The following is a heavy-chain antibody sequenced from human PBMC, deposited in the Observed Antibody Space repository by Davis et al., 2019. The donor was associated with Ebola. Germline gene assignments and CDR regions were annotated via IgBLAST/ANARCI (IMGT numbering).Heavy chain of an antibody. Sequence: PGGSLRLSCEVSGFTFSDYYMSWIRQAPGKGLEWIAYIGPSGNSFYCADSVKGRFTISRDNAKNSLYLQMNSLKTEDTAVYYCTTVRGFSGYFDYWGQGTLVTVSS. CDR3: TTVRGFSGYFDY. CDR1: GFTFSDYY. V-gene: IGHV3-11*01. CDR2: IGPSGNSF. J-gene: IGHJ4*02. D-gene: IGHD5-12*01.